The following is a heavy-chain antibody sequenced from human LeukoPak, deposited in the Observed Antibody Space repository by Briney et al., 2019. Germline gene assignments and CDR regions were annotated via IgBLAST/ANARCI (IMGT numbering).Heavy chain of an antibody. D-gene: IGHD2-2*01. CDR1: GFTFSINS. J-gene: IGHJ4*02. Sequence: GGSLRLSCAASGFTFSINSMNWVRQAPGKGLEWVSSISGSSSYINYADSMKGRFTTSRDNARNSLYLQMNSLRAEDTAVYYCARDSAVPAAQLDHWGQGTLVTVSS. CDR3: ARDSAVPAAQLDH. CDR2: ISGSSSYI. V-gene: IGHV3-21*01.